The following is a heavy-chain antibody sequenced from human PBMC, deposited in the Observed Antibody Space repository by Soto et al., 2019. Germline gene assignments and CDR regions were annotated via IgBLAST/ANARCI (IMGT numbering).Heavy chain of an antibody. D-gene: IGHD4-17*01. CDR2: VSGDLSTT. CDR1: GFTFTSYA. Sequence: GGSLRLSCAASGFTFTSYAMSWVRQAPGKGLEWVSAVSGDLSTTYYADSVKGRFSISRDNSKNTVYLQMNSLRVEDTAVYYCAKDQFYGDPYFDYWGQGALVTVSS. CDR3: AKDQFYGDPYFDY. V-gene: IGHV3-23*01. J-gene: IGHJ4*02.